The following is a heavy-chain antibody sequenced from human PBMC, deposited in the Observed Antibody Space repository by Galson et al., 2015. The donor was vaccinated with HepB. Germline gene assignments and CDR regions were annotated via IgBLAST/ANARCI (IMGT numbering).Heavy chain of an antibody. CDR2: ISYDGSFR. D-gene: IGHD4/OR15-4a*01. V-gene: IGHV3-30*18. CDR3: AKGGPGQINMVINRILGFDP. Sequence: SLRLSCAASGFSFSNYGIHWVRQAPGKGLEWMAVISYDGSFRYYADSVKGRFTVSRDSSRSMLYLQMNSLRVEDTAVYYCAKGGPGQINMVINRILGFDPWGQGTQVTVFS. CDR1: GFSFSNYG. J-gene: IGHJ5*02.